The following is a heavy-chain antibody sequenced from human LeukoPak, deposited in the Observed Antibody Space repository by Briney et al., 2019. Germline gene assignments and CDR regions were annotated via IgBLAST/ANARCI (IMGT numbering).Heavy chain of an antibody. CDR2: INHSGST. CDR3: ARTQHDYVWGSYRPNWFDP. J-gene: IGHJ5*02. D-gene: IGHD3-16*02. Sequence: PSETLSLTCAVYGGSFSGYYWSWIRQPPGKGLEWIGEINHSGSTNYNPSLKSRVTISVDTSKDQFSLKLSSVTAADTAVYYCARTQHDYVWGSYRPNWFDPWGQGTLVTVSS. CDR1: GGSFSGYY. V-gene: IGHV4-34*01.